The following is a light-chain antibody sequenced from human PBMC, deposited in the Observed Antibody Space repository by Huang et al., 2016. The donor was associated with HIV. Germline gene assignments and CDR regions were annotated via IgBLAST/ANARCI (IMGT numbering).Light chain of an antibody. Sequence: EIILTQSPATLSLSPGERATLSCRASQSVSASNLAWYQQKLGQAPRLLIYGASTRATGIADRLSASGSGTDFTLTISRLEPEDFAVYYCQHYGTLFTFGQGTEVEIK. V-gene: IGKV3-20*01. CDR1: QSVSASN. CDR3: QHYGTLFT. CDR2: GAS. J-gene: IGKJ2*01.